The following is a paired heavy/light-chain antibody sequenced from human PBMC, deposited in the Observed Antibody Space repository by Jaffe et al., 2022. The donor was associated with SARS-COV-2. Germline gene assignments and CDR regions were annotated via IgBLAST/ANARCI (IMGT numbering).Heavy chain of an antibody. J-gene: IGHJ6*03. Sequence: QVQLVESGGGVVQPGRSLRLSCAASGFTFSYNGLHWVRQAPGKGLEWVAVISYDGSHKYYADSVKGRFTISRDNSKNTLYLEMNSLRAEDTAVYYCARMYQPPGVIVVARYYMDVWGKGTTVTVSS. D-gene: IGHD3-22*01. CDR3: ARMYQPPGVIVVARYYMDV. CDR1: GFTFSYNG. V-gene: IGHV3-30*04. CDR2: ISYDGSHK.
Light chain of an antibody. CDR3: QQSYSTTWT. Sequence: DTQMTQSPSSLSASVGDRVTITCRASQSISNYLNWYQYKPGKAPKLLIYAASTLQGGVPSRFSGSGSGTDFTLTISSLQPEDFATYYCQQSYSTTWTFGQGTKVEIK. CDR1: QSISNY. CDR2: AAS. J-gene: IGKJ1*01. V-gene: IGKV1-39*01.